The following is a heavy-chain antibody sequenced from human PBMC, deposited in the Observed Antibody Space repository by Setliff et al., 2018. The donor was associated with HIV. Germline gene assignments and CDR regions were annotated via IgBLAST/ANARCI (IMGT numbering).Heavy chain of an antibody. CDR3: ARDPVITMMVGPKFYFDY. Sequence: SETLSLTCTVYGASISSYYWSWIRQPAGKGLEWIGRIFSSGSTSYNSSLKSRVTMSVDTSKNQFSLRLTSVTAADTAVYYCARDPVITMMVGPKFYFDYWGQGILVTVSS. CDR1: GASISSYY. CDR2: IFSSGST. V-gene: IGHV4-4*07. J-gene: IGHJ4*02. D-gene: IGHD3-22*01.